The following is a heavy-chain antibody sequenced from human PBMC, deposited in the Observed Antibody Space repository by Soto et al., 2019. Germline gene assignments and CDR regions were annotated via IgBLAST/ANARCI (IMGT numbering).Heavy chain of an antibody. CDR3: ARVPSEVVTAMPYYYFDY. J-gene: IGHJ4*02. V-gene: IGHV4-31*03. Sequence: TSETLSLTCTVSGGSISSGGYYWSWIRQHPGKGLEWIGYIYYSGSTYYNPSLKSRVTISVDTSKNQFSLKLSSVTAADTAVYYCARVPSEVVTAMPYYYFDYWGQGTLVTVSS. CDR1: GGSISSGGYY. D-gene: IGHD2-21*02. CDR2: IYYSGST.